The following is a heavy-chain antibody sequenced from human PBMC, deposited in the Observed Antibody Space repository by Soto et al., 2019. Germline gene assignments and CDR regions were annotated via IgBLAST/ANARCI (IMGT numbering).Heavy chain of an antibody. D-gene: IGHD6-13*01. J-gene: IGHJ4*02. Sequence: QIQLVQSGTEVRETGASVKVSCQASGYTFTSYGIIWVRQAPGQGLELMGWISGYNNNKNYAQEYQARVTMTPDTSTRTAYMELRCLRSDDTAVYYCARVGAIAPAEGDYWGQGTLVTVSS. CDR2: ISGYNNNK. CDR3: ARVGAIAPAEGDY. V-gene: IGHV1-18*01. CDR1: GYTFTSYG.